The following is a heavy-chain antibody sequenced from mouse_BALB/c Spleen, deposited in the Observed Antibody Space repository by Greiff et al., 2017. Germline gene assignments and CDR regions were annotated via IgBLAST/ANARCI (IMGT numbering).Heavy chain of an antibody. CDR1: GYTFTSYW. CDR3: ARFWDVGYFDY. CDR2: INPSTGYT. V-gene: IGHV1-7*01. J-gene: IGHJ2*01. D-gene: IGHD4-1*01. Sequence: VKLQESGAELAKPGASVKMSCKASGYTFTSYWMHWVKQRPGQGLEWIGYINPSTGYTEYNQKFKDKATLTADKSSSTAYMQLSSLTSEDSAVYYCARFWDVGYFDYWGQGTTLTVSS.